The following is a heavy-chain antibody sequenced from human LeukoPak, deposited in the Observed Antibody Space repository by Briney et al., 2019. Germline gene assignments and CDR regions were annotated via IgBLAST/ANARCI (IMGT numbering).Heavy chain of an antibody. CDR1: GGSISSYY. Sequence: SETLSLTCTVSGGSISSYYWSWIRQPPGKGLEWIGYIYYSGSTNYNPSLKSRVTISVDTSKNQFSLKLSSVTAADTAMYYCARGVAVAGTDFDYWGQGTLVTVSS. CDR3: ARGVAVAGTDFDY. CDR2: IYYSGST. D-gene: IGHD6-19*01. V-gene: IGHV4-59*01. J-gene: IGHJ4*02.